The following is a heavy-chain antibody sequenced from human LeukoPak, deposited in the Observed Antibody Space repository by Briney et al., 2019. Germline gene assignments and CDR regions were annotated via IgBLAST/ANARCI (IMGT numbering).Heavy chain of an antibody. CDR1: GLTFSSYS. CDR3: ARARTTVVKSGYFDY. Sequence: GGSLRLSCAASGLTFSSYSMNWVRQAPGKGLEWVSYISSSSSTIYYADSVKGRFTISRDNAKNSLYLQMNSLRAEDTAVYYCARARTTVVKSGYFDYWGQGTLVTVSS. V-gene: IGHV3-48*04. J-gene: IGHJ4*02. CDR2: ISSSSSTI. D-gene: IGHD4-23*01.